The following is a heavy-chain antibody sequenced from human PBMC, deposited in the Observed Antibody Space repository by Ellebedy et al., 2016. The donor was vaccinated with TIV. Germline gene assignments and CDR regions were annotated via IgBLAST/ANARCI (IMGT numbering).Heavy chain of an antibody. CDR3: ARHAGSWFSGGSKAVVY. Sequence: GGSLRLSCKGFGYSFTDYWIGWVRQMPGKGLEWMGIIYPGDSDIRYSPSFQGQVTISADKSISTAYRQWSSLKASDTAMYYCARHAGSWFSGGSKAVVYWGQGTLVTVSS. V-gene: IGHV5-51*01. J-gene: IGHJ4*02. CDR1: GYSFTDYW. CDR2: IYPGDSDI. D-gene: IGHD6-13*01.